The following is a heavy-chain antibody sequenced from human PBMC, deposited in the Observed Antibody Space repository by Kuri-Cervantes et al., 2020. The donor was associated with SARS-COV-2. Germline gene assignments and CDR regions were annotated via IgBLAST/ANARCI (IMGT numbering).Heavy chain of an antibody. CDR2: INPNSGGT. J-gene: IGHJ4*02. CDR1: GYTFTGYY. CDR3: ARGGLRYFDWLPDQDYFDY. Sequence: ASVKVSCRASGYTFTGYYMHWVRQAPGQGLEWMGWINPNSGGTNYAQKFQGRVTMTRDTSISTAYMELSRLRSEDTAVYYCARGGLRYFDWLPDQDYFDYWGQGTLVTVSS. D-gene: IGHD3-9*01. V-gene: IGHV1-2*02.